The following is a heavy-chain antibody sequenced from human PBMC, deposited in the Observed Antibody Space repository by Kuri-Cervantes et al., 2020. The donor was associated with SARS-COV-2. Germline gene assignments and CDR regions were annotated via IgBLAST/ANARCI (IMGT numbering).Heavy chain of an antibody. CDR3: ARDGQNDFWSGYQDWYFDL. CDR1: GFTFSSYS. V-gene: IGHV3-23*01. D-gene: IGHD3-3*01. J-gene: IGHJ2*01. Sequence: GGSLRLSCAASGFTFSSYSMNWVRQAPGKGLEWVSVISGSGGRTNYAASVDGRFTISRNNSKNTLYLQMNSLRAEDTAVYYCARDGQNDFWSGYQDWYFDLWGRGTLVTVSS. CDR2: ISGSGGRT.